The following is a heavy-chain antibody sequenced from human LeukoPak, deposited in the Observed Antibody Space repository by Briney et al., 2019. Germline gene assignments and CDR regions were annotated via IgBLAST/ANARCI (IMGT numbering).Heavy chain of an antibody. CDR2: IYTTGTT. D-gene: IGHD2-2*02. CDR3: GRQGYTASHYFLDF. CDR1: SGSVSSYF. Sequence: TSETLSLTCTVSSGSVSSYFWGWVRQPPEKGLEWIGRIYTTGTTHYNPSLKSRVTMSIDTSTNQFSLNLRSMTAADTAVYYCGRQGYTASHYFLDFWSQGTLVAVS. V-gene: IGHV4-4*07. J-gene: IGHJ4*02.